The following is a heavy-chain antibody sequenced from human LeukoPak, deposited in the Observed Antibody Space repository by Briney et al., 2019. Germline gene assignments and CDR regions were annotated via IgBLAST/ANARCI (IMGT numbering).Heavy chain of an antibody. D-gene: IGHD3-9*01. CDR3: ARDEYYDILTGSRPDY. CDR2: ISSSSSYI. J-gene: IGHJ4*02. CDR1: GFPFSSYS. V-gene: IGHV3-21*01. Sequence: PGGSLRLSCAASGFPFSSYSMNWVRQAPGKGLEWVSSISSSSSYIYYADSVKGRFTISRDNAKNSLYLQMNSLRAEDTAVYYCARDEYYDILTGSRPDYWGQGTLVTVSS.